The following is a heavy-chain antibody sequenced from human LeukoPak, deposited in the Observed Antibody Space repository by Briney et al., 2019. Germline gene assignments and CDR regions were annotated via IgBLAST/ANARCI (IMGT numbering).Heavy chain of an antibody. Sequence: ASVKVSCKASGYTFTSYDINWVRQATGQGLKWMGWMNPNSGNTGYAQKFQGRVTMTRNTSISTAYMELSSLRSEDTAVYYCARRKWSSGSYGYWGQGTLVTVSS. V-gene: IGHV1-8*01. CDR1: GYTFTSYD. D-gene: IGHD3-10*01. CDR2: MNPNSGNT. J-gene: IGHJ4*02. CDR3: ARRKWSSGSYGY.